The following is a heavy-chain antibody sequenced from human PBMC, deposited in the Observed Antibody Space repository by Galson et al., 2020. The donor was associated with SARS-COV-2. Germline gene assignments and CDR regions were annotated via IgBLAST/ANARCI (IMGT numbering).Heavy chain of an antibody. J-gene: IGHJ6*03. CDR2: ISSSGSTI. D-gene: IGHD5-12*01. CDR3: ARSKMATIYYYYYYMDV. V-gene: IGHV3-11*04. Sequence: GGSLRLSCAASGFTFSDYYISWIRQAPGKGLEWVSYISSSGSTIYYADSVKGRFTISRDNAKNSLYLQMNSLRAEDTAVYYCARSKMATIYYYYYYMDVWGKGTTVTISS. CDR1: GFTFSDYY.